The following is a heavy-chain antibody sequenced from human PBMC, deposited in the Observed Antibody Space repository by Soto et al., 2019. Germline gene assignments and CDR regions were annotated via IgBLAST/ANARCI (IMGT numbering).Heavy chain of an antibody. CDR3: ARGVAVAASDAFDI. V-gene: IGHV3-48*03. Sequence: PGGSLRLSCAASGFTFSSYEMNWVRQAPGKGLEWVSYISSSGSTIYYADSVKGRFTISRDNAKNSLYLQMNSLRAEDTAVYYCARGVAVAASDAFDIWGQGTMVTVSS. CDR1: GFTFSSYE. D-gene: IGHD6-19*01. CDR2: ISSSGSTI. J-gene: IGHJ3*02.